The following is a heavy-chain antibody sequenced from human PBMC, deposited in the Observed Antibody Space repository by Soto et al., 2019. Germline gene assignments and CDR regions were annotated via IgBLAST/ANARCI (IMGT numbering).Heavy chain of an antibody. CDR1: GFTFSSYA. D-gene: IGHD1-26*01. CDR3: AKTQPRELHYYYYGMDV. Sequence: GGSPRLSCAASGFTFSSYAMSWVRQAPGKGLEWVSAISGSGGSTYYADSVKGRFTISRDNSKNTLYLQMNSLRAEDTAVYYCAKTQPRELHYYYYGMDVWGQGTTVTVSS. J-gene: IGHJ6*02. V-gene: IGHV3-23*01. CDR2: ISGSGGST.